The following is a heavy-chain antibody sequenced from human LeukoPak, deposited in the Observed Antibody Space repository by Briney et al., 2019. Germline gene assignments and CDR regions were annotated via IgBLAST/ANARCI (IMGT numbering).Heavy chain of an antibody. CDR1: GYTFTTSG. J-gene: IGHJ4*02. D-gene: IGHD6-13*01. V-gene: IGHV1-18*01. CDR2: ISGYNGLT. CDR3: ARICCPASATWYPDDY. Sequence: GASVKVSCKASGYTFTTSGISWVRQAPGQGLEWMGWISGYNGLTEFAQQFQGRLTLTSDTSTSTAYMEMRSLTSDDTAVYYCARICCPASATWYPDDYWGQGTLITVSS.